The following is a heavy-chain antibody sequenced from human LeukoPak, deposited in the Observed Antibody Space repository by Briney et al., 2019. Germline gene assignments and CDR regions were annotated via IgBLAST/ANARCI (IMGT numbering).Heavy chain of an antibody. CDR2: IRGSGGGT. CDR1: GFTFSSYA. J-gene: IGHJ4*02. V-gene: IGHV3-23*01. CDR3: ARDQYGYYFDY. Sequence: PGGSLRLSCAASGFTFSSYAMSWVRQAPGKGLEWVSAIRGSGGGTYYADSVKGRFTISRDNSKNTLYLQMNSLRAEDTAVYFCARDQYGYYFDYWGQGSLVTVSS. D-gene: IGHD3-10*01.